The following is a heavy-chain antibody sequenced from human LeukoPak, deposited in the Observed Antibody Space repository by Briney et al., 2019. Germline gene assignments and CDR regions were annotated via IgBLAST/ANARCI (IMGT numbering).Heavy chain of an antibody. CDR2: NSGSGGST. D-gene: IGHD2-2*03. Sequence: GGSLRLSCAASGFTFSSYAMSWVRQAPGKGLEWVSANSGSGGSTYYADSVKGRFTISRDNSKNTLYLQMHSLRAEDTAIYFCAKGGYFAFDFWGQGTTVIVSS. J-gene: IGHJ3*01. V-gene: IGHV3-23*01. CDR3: AKGGYFAFDF. CDR1: GFTFSSYA.